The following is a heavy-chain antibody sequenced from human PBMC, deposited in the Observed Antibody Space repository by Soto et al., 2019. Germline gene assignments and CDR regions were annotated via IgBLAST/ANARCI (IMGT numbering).Heavy chain of an antibody. D-gene: IGHD6-13*01. Sequence: GGSLRLSCAASGFTFSSYSMNWVRQAPGKGLEWVSSISSSSSYIYYADSVKGRFTISRDNAKNSLYLQMNSLRAEDTAVYYCARDQVAWEAYNSSSWYLDYYGMDVWGQGTTVTVSS. CDR3: ARDQVAWEAYNSSSWYLDYYGMDV. CDR1: GFTFSSYS. CDR2: ISSSSSYI. J-gene: IGHJ6*02. V-gene: IGHV3-21*01.